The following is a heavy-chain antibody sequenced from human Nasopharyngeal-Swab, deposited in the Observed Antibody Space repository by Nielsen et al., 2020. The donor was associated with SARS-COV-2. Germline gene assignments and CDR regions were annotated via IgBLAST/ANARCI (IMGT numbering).Heavy chain of an antibody. J-gene: IGHJ4*02. D-gene: IGHD3-3*01. CDR1: GFTFDDYG. CDR2: ISWDGLTI. CDR3: ARLKYDFWNGPPEDY. V-gene: IGHV3-9*01. Sequence: SLKISCAASGFTFDDYGMHWVRQAPGKGLEWVSGISWDGLTIGYADSLKGRFTISRDNAKNSLYLQMNSLRAEDTAVYYCARLKYDFWNGPPEDYWGQGTLVTVSS.